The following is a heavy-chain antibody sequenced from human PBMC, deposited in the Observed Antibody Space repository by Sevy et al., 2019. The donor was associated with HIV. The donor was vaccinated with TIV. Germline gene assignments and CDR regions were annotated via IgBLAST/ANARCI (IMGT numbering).Heavy chain of an antibody. CDR3: ARDRGVPRTRGSYQYGMDV. CDR2: ISSSSNFV. Sequence: GGSLRLSCTASGFAFSSYDMNWVRQAPGQGLEWISSISSSSNFVYQADSVKGRFTISRDNAKNSLFLQMNSLTVEDTAVYYCARDRGVPRTRGSYQYGMDVWGQWTTVTVSS. D-gene: IGHD3-16*01. J-gene: IGHJ6*02. CDR1: GFAFSSYD. V-gene: IGHV3-21*06.